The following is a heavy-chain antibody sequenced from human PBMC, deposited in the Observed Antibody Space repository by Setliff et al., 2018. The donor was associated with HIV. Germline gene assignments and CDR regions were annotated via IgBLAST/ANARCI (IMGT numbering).Heavy chain of an antibody. Sequence: ASVKVSCKASGYTFTTYGISWVRQAPGHGLEWMGWISPNFGHTKYAQKFLDRVTMTVDTAMSRVYMELRSLRSDDTAVYFCARLGSGWSDSYYYAMDIWGQGTTVTVSS. CDR1: GYTFTTYG. J-gene: IGHJ6*02. CDR2: ISPNFGHT. D-gene: IGHD6-19*01. V-gene: IGHV1-18*01. CDR3: ARLGSGWSDSYYYAMDI.